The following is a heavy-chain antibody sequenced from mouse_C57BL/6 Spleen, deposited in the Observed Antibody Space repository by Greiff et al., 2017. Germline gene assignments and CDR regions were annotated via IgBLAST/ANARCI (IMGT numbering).Heavy chain of an antibody. V-gene: IGHV1-59*01. Sequence: QVQLQQPGAELVRPGTSVKLSCKASGYTFTSYWMHWVKQRPGQGLEWIGVIDPSDSYTNYNQKFKGKATLTVDTSSSTASMLLSRLTSEDSAIDYCARGRYYGTWGQGTTLTVAS. CDR3: ARGRYYGT. CDR1: GYTFTSYW. J-gene: IGHJ2*01. CDR2: IDPSDSYT. D-gene: IGHD1-1*01.